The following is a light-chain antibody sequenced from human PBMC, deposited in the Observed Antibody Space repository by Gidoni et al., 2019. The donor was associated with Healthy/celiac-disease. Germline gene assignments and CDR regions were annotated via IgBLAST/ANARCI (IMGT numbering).Light chain of an antibody. Sequence: QSVLTPPPSPSGTPGQRVIISCSGCSSNIGSNYVSWYQQLPGTAPKLLIYSNNQRPSGVPARFSGSRSGTSASLAISGLRSEDEADYYCAAWDDSLSGNWVFGGGTKLTVL. CDR2: SNN. CDR3: AAWDDSLSGNWV. J-gene: IGLJ3*02. V-gene: IGLV1-47*02. CDR1: SSNIGSNY.